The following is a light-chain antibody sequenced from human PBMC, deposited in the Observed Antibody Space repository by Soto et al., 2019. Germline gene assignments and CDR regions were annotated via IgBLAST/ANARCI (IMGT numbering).Light chain of an antibody. Sequence: ETVLTQSPGTLSLSPGERATLSCRASHTIRSNYLAWYRQTPGQAHRLLIYGASNRATGIADRFSGSGAGTDFTLIISRLDPEDFALYYCRQYGSSPVTVDQETKVDIK. CDR1: HTIRSNY. CDR2: GAS. J-gene: IGKJ1*01. CDR3: RQYGSSPVT. V-gene: IGKV3-20*01.